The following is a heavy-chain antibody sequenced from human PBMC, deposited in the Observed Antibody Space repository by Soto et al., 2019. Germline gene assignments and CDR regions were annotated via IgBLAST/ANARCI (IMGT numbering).Heavy chain of an antibody. J-gene: IGHJ4*02. CDR1: GYSFTSYW. Sequence: PGESLKISCKGSGYSFTSYWISWVRQMPGKGLEWMGRIDPSDSYTNYSPSFQGHVTISADKSISTAYLQWSSLKASDTAMYYCARHGRTATHPIDYWGQGTLVTVSS. D-gene: IGHD2-15*01. CDR3: ARHGRTATHPIDY. CDR2: IDPSDSYT. V-gene: IGHV5-10-1*01.